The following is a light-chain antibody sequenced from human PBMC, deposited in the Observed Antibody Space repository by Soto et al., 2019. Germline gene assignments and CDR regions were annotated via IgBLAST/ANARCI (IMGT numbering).Light chain of an antibody. CDR3: QSYDSSLSGYVV. J-gene: IGLJ2*01. CDR2: GNS. CDR1: SSNIGAGYD. Sequence: QSALTQPPSVSGAPGQRVTISYTGSSSNIGAGYDVHWYQQLPGTAPKLLIYGNSNRPSRVPDRFSGSKSGTSASLAITGLQAEDEADYYCQSYDSSLSGYVVFGGGTKVTVL. V-gene: IGLV1-40*01.